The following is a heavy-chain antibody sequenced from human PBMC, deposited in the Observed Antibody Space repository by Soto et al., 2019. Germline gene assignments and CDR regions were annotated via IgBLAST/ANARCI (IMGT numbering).Heavy chain of an antibody. CDR2: ISGSGGST. J-gene: IGHJ4*02. V-gene: IGHV3-23*01. Sequence: PGGSLRLSCAASGFTFSSYAMSWVRQAPGKGLEWVSAISGSGGSTYYADSVKGRFTISRDNSKNTLYLQMNSLRAEDMAVYYCASYLYSYGYFDYWGQGTLVTVSS. D-gene: IGHD5-18*01. CDR3: ASYLYSYGYFDY. CDR1: GFTFSSYA.